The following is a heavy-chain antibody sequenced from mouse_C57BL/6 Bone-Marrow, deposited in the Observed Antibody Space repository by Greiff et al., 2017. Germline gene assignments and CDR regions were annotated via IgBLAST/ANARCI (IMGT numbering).Heavy chain of an antibody. Sequence: QVQLQQSGAELARPGASVKLSCKASGYTFTSYGISWVKQRTGQGLEWIGEIDPRSGNTYYNEKFKGKATLTADKSSSTAYMELRSLTSEDSAVYFCRRGKPSYGSDGFAYWGQGTLVTVSA. D-gene: IGHD1-1*01. CDR1: GYTFTSYG. J-gene: IGHJ3*01. V-gene: IGHV1-81*01. CDR3: RRGKPSYGSDGFAY. CDR2: IDPRSGNT.